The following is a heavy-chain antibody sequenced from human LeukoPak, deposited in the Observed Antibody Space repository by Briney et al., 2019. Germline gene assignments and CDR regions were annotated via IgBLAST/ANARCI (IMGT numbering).Heavy chain of an antibody. CDR3: ARHSSYYGSSGYYVLAPFDY. D-gene: IGHD3-22*01. CDR2: IYYSGTT. Sequence: SETLSLTCTVSGGSVSSSSNYWGWVRQPPGEGLEWIGSIYYSGTTYYSPSLKSRVTISVDTSENHFSLKLTSVTAAYTAVYYCARHSSYYGSSGYYVLAPFDYWGQGTLVTVSS. J-gene: IGHJ4*02. V-gene: IGHV4-39*01. CDR1: GGSVSSSSNY.